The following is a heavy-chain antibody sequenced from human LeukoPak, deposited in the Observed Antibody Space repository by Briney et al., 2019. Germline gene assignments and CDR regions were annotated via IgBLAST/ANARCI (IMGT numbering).Heavy chain of an antibody. D-gene: IGHD6-19*01. J-gene: IGHJ4*02. Sequence: GASVTVSCKASVYTFTTYGISWVRQAPGQGLEWMGWIYTYNGNANYAQKFQGRVTLTSDTSTTTAYMELRSLTSDDTAVYYCARDSSPVAGMGRFWGQGTLVTVSS. CDR2: IYTYNGNA. CDR1: VYTFTTYG. CDR3: ARDSSPVAGMGRF. V-gene: IGHV1-18*01.